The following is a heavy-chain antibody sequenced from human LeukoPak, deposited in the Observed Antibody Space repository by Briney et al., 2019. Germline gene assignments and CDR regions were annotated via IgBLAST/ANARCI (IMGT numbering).Heavy chain of an antibody. CDR1: GYTFTSYY. CDR3: ARDQFPGSLEPPADY. CDR2: INPSGGST. D-gene: IGHD1-1*01. Sequence: ASVKVSCKASGYTFTSYYMHWVRQAPGQGLEWMGIINPSGGSTSYAQKFQGRVTMTRDTSTSTVYMELSSLRSEDTAVYYCARDQFPGSLEPPADYWGQGTLVTVSS. V-gene: IGHV1-46*01. J-gene: IGHJ4*02.